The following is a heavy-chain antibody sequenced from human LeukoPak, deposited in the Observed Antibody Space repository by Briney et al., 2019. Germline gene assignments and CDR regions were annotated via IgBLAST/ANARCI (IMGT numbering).Heavy chain of an antibody. V-gene: IGHV3-21*01. D-gene: IGHD5-18*01. CDR3: ARDPEIDSYGPGY. CDR2: ISSSSSYI. J-gene: IGHJ4*02. Sequence: GGSLRLSCAASGFTFSSYSMNWVRQAPGKGLEWVSSISSSSSYIYYADSVKGRFTISRDNAKNSLYLQMNSLRAEDTAVYYCARDPEIDSYGPGYWGQGTLVTVSS. CDR1: GFTFSSYS.